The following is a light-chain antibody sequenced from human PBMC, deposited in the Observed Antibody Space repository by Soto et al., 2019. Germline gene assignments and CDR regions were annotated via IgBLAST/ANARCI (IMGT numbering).Light chain of an antibody. CDR3: LQDYSYPRT. Sequence: IQMTQSPSSLSASVGDRVTITCRASQGIRNELGWYQQKPGKAPKLLMFAASTLHSGVPSRFSGSGSGTDFTLTISCLQPEDLATYYCLQDYSYPRTFGQGTKVEIK. CDR1: QGIRNE. V-gene: IGKV1-6*01. J-gene: IGKJ1*01. CDR2: AAS.